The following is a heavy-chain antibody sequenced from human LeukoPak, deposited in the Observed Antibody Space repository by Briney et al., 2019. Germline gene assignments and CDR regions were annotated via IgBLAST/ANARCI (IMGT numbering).Heavy chain of an antibody. CDR1: GFTFSHFG. D-gene: IGHD4-11*01. Sequence: PGGSLRLSCETSGFTFSHFGMHWVRQAPGKGLEWVAVIWSDATNQYYADSVKGRFTISRDNFRRTVSLEMNSLRAEDTAVYYCAKDAQRGSDYSNSLEQWGQGSLVIVSS. CDR3: AKDAQRGSDYSNSLEQ. CDR2: IWSDATNQ. V-gene: IGHV3-33*06. J-gene: IGHJ4*02.